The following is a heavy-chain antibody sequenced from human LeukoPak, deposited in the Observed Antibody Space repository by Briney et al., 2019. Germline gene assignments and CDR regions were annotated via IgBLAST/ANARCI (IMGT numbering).Heavy chain of an antibody. D-gene: IGHD2-2*03. J-gene: IGHJ2*01. CDR3: AGGYCSSTSCHPYWYFVL. V-gene: IGHV1-69*05. CDR1: GGTFSSYA. CDR2: IIPIFGTA. Sequence: SVKVSCKASGGTFSSYAISWVRQAPGQGLEWMGGIIPIFGTANYAQKFQGRVTITTDESTSTAYMELSSLRSEDTAVYYCAGGYCSSTSCHPYWYFVLWGRGTLVTVSS.